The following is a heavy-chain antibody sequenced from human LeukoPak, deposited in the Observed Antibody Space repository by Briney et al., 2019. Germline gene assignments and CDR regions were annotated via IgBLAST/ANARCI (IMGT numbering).Heavy chain of an antibody. CDR3: ARTGYYDFWSGYYDY. V-gene: IGHV4-38-2*01. J-gene: IGHJ4*02. Sequence: SETLSLTCAVSGYSISSGYYWGWIRQPPGKGLEWIGSIYHSGSTYYNPSLKGRVTISVDTSKNQFSLKLSSVTAADTAVYYCARTGYYDFWSGYYDYWGQGTLVTVSS. CDR1: GYSISSGYY. D-gene: IGHD3-3*01. CDR2: IYHSGST.